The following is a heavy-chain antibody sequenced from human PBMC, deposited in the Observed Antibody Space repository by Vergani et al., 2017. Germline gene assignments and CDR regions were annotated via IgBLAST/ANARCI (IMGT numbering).Heavy chain of an antibody. J-gene: IGHJ5*02. Sequence: QVQLVESGGGVVQPGRSLRLSCAASGFTFSSYGMHWVRQAPGKGLEWVAVISYDGSNKYYADSVKGRFTISRDNSKTTLYLQMNSLRAEDTAVYYCARDIVVVVAARRGGWFDPWGQGTLVTVSS. CDR1: GFTFSSYG. V-gene: IGHV3-30*03. CDR2: ISYDGSNK. D-gene: IGHD2-15*01. CDR3: ARDIVVVVAARRGGWFDP.